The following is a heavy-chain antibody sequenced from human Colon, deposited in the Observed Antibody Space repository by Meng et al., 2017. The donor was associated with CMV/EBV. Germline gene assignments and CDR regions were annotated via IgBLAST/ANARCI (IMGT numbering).Heavy chain of an antibody. V-gene: IGHV4-59*11. J-gene: IGHJ6*02. CDR3: ARGIGGRAPLDV. CDR1: GDSLSPHY. Sequence: GSLRLSCTVSGDSLSPHYWSWTRQSPGEGLEWIGFIHDSGSTIYNPSLQRRVTISVDTSKNQFSLQLNSVTAADTAIYYCARGIGGRAPLDVWGPGTTVTVSS. CDR2: IHDSGST.